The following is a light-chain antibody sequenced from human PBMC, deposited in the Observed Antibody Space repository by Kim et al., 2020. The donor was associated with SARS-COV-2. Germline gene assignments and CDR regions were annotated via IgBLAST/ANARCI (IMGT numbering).Light chain of an antibody. CDR2: DVS. J-gene: IGLJ3*02. CDR3: SSYTSSSTWV. V-gene: IGLV2-14*03. Sequence: QSALTQPASVSGSPGQSITISCTGTSSDVGGYNYVSWYQQHPGKATKLMIYDVSNRPSGVSNCFSGSKSGKTAPLTISGLQAEDEADYYCSSYTSSSTWVFGGGTKLTVL. CDR1: SSDVGGYNY.